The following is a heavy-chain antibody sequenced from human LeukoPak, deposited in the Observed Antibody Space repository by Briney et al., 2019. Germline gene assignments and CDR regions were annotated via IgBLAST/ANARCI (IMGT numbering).Heavy chain of an antibody. CDR2: IWYDGSNK. D-gene: IGHD3-22*01. J-gene: IGHJ4*02. Sequence: PGRSLRLSCAASGFTFSSYGMHWVRQAPGKGLEWVAVIWYDGSNKYYADSVKGRFTISRDNSKNTLYLQMNSLRAEGTAVYYCARGGYYDSFFDYWGQGTLVTVSS. CDR1: GFTFSSYG. CDR3: ARGGYYDSFFDY. V-gene: IGHV3-33*01.